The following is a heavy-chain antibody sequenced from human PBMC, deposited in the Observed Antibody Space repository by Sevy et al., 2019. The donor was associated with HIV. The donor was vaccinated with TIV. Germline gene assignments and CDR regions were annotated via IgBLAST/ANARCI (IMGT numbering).Heavy chain of an antibody. V-gene: IGHV5-51*01. Sequence: GESLKISCKGSGYSFTSYWIGWVRQMPGKGLEWMGIIYPGDSDTRYSPSFQGQVTISAEKSISTAYLQWSSLKASDTAMYYCARHSIAVAGNDAFDIWGQGTMVTVSS. CDR1: GYSFTSYW. CDR2: IYPGDSDT. CDR3: ARHSIAVAGNDAFDI. J-gene: IGHJ3*02. D-gene: IGHD6-19*01.